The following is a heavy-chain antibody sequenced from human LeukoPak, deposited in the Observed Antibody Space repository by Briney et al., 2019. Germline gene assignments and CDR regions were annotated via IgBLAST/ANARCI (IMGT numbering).Heavy chain of an antibody. CDR1: GFSFSSYW. Sequence: PGGSLRLSCGASGFSFSSYWMSWVRQAPGQGLEWVANMKEDGSEKRYVDSVKGRFTISRDNAKKSLYLEMNSLRAEDTAVYYCAKYSGGWSFEYWGQGTLVTVSS. CDR3: AKYSGGWSFEY. D-gene: IGHD6-19*01. V-gene: IGHV3-7*05. J-gene: IGHJ4*02. CDR2: MKEDGSEK.